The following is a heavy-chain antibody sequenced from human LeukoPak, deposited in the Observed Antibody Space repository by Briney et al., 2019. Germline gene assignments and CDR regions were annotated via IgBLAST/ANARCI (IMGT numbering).Heavy chain of an antibody. Sequence: ASVKVSCKASGYTFNTYGMNWVRQAPGQGLEWMGWINANTGNPTYAQGFTGRFVFSLDTSVSTAYLQVSSLKAEDTAVYYCARGSIGAPHHFDYWGQGTLVTVSS. CDR2: INANTGNP. CDR3: ARGSIGAPHHFDY. D-gene: IGHD3-10*01. J-gene: IGHJ4*02. CDR1: GYTFNTYG. V-gene: IGHV7-4-1*02.